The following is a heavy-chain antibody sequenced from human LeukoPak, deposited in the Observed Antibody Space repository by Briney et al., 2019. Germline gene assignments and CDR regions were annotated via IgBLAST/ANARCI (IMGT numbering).Heavy chain of an antibody. J-gene: IGHJ3*02. Sequence: SVKVSCKASGGTFSSYAISWVRQAPGQGLEWMGGIIPIFGTANYAQKFQGRVPITADESTSTAYMELSSLRSEDTAVYYCAGAATYIPSNAFDIWGQGTMVTVSS. V-gene: IGHV1-69*01. CDR2: IIPIFGTA. D-gene: IGHD2-15*01. CDR1: GGTFSSYA. CDR3: AGAATYIPSNAFDI.